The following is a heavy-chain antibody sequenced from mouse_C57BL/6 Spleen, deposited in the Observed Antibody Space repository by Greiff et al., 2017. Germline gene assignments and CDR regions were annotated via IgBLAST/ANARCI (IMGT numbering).Heavy chain of an antibody. J-gene: IGHJ3*01. CDR3: ARPIDDDGWFAY. CDR2: LSSGRSAI. Sequence: DVQLVESGGGLVKPGGSLKLSCAASGFTFSDYGMHWVRQAPEKGLEWVAYLSSGRSAIYYADTVKGRYTISRDNAKNTLVLQMTSQRAEDTAMCYGARPIDDDGWFAYWGQGTLVTVSA. CDR1: GFTFSDYG. V-gene: IGHV5-17*01. D-gene: IGHD2-3*01.